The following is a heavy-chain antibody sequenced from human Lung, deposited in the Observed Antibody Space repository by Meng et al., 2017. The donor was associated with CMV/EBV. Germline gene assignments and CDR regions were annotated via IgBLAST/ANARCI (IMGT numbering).Heavy chain of an antibody. CDR1: GFTFSSYW. CDR2: IKQDGSEK. J-gene: IGHJ4*01. Sequence: GGSLRLSCAASGFTFSSYWMSWVRQAPGKGLEWVANIKQDGSEKYYVDSVKGRFTISRDNAKNSLYLQMNSLRAEDTAVYYCARGGRTRLRYFDWLFLFDYXGQGTLXTVSS. V-gene: IGHV3-7*04. D-gene: IGHD3-9*01. CDR3: ARGGRTRLRYFDWLFLFDY.